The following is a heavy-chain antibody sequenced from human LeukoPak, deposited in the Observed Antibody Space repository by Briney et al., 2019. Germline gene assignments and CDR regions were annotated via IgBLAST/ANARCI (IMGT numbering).Heavy chain of an antibody. CDR2: MNPNSGNT. D-gene: IGHD2-8*01. CDR1: GYTLTSYD. CDR3: ATGAFCTNGVCSDP. V-gene: IGHV1-8*01. J-gene: IGHJ5*02. Sequence: ASVKVSCKASGYTLTSYDINWVRQATGQGLKWMGWMNPNSGNTGYAQKFQGRVTMTRNTSISTAYMELSSLRSEDTAVYYGATGAFCTNGVCSDPWGQATLVTVSS.